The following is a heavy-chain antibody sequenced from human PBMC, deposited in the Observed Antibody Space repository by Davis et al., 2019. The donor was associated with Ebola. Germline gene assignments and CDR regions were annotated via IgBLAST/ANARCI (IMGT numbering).Heavy chain of an antibody. D-gene: IGHD3-22*01. J-gene: IGHJ4*02. Sequence: ASVKVSCKASGFTLTNYAIHWVRQAPGQRLEWMGWVHGGNGNTKYSQRFQGRVTMTRDTSTSTVYMELSSLRSEDTAVYYCASSTMIVVPDYWGQGTLVTVSS. CDR2: VHGGNGNT. V-gene: IGHV1-3*01. CDR3: ASSTMIVVPDY. CDR1: GFTLTNYA.